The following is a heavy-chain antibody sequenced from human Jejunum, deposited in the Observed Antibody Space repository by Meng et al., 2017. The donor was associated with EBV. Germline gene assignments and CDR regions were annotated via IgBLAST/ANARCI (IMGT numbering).Heavy chain of an antibody. CDR3: ARSGAIIGVQGAPDY. V-gene: IGHV4-34*01. D-gene: IGHD3-3*01. J-gene: IGHJ4*02. Sequence: VQLQQGGAGLVKPSATLSLTCAVSGGSFGGYFWTWILQAPGKGLEWIGEINQVGSTNYNPSLKSRVTISVDTSNIQFSLKVTSVPAADTAVYYCARSGAIIGVQGAPDYWGQGTLVTVSS. CDR2: INQVGST. CDR1: GGSFGGYF.